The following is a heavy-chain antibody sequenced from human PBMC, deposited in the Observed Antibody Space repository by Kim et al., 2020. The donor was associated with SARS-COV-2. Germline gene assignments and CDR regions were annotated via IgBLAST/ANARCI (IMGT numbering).Heavy chain of an antibody. Sequence: SETLSLTCTVSGGSISSGGYYWSWIRQHPGKGLEWIGYIYYSGSTYYNPSLKSRVTISVDTSKNQFSLKLSSVTAADTAVYYCARTGITGYDYWGQGTLVTVSS. CDR1: GGSISSGGYY. D-gene: IGHD1-20*01. V-gene: IGHV4-31*03. CDR3: ARTGITGYDY. J-gene: IGHJ4*02. CDR2: IYYSGST.